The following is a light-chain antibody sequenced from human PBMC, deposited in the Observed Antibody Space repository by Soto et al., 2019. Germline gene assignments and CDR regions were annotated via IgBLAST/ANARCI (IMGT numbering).Light chain of an antibody. CDR3: QQLNNYPLT. J-gene: IGKJ5*01. Sequence: DIRMTQYPSAVSASVGARVTITCRASQGISSWLAWYQQKPGKAPKLLIYAASSLQSGVPSRFSGSGSGTDFTLTISSPQPEDFATYFCQQLNNYPLTFGQGARLAIK. CDR2: AAS. CDR1: QGISSW. V-gene: IGKV1-12*01.